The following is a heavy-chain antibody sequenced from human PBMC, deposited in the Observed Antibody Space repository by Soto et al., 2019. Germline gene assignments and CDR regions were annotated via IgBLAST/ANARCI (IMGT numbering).Heavy chain of an antibody. D-gene: IGHD3-9*01. Sequence: AASVKVSCKASGYTFTSYGISWVRQAPGQGLEWMGWISAYNGNTNYAQKLQGRVTMTTDTSTSTAYMELRSLRSDDTAVYYCARGLYDILTGHPLYYYYGMDVWGQGTTVTVSS. CDR2: ISAYNGNT. CDR1: GYTFTSYG. CDR3: ARGLYDILTGHPLYYYYGMDV. J-gene: IGHJ6*02. V-gene: IGHV1-18*04.